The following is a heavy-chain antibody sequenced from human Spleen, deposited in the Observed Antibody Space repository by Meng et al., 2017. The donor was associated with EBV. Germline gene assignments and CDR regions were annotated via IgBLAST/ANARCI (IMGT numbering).Heavy chain of an antibody. CDR3: ARDNTTLVALDY. CDR1: GFTFSTYS. D-gene: IGHD1-1*01. V-gene: IGHV3-21*01. CDR2: ISISSNYI. J-gene: IGHJ4*02. Sequence: EVQLVESGGXLVKPGXSLRLSCAVSGFTFSTYSMNWVRQAPGKGLEWVSSISISSNYIYYADSVKGRFTISRDNAKNSLYLQMNSLRAEDTAMYYCARDNTTLVALDYWGQGTMITVSS.